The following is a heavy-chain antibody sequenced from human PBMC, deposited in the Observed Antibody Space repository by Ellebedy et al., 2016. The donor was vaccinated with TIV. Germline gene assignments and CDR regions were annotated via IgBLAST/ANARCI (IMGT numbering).Heavy chain of an antibody. Sequence: SETLSLTXTVSGYSISGGYYWGWIRQPPGKGLEWIGSMFHSGGTYYNPSLKSRVTISVDTSKNQFSLKLRSVTVADTAVYYCVRHDGNVVVDYFDYWGPGTLVTVSS. D-gene: IGHD2-15*01. CDR3: VRHDGNVVVDYFDY. J-gene: IGHJ4*02. CDR2: MFHSGGT. CDR1: GYSISGGYY. V-gene: IGHV4-38-2*02.